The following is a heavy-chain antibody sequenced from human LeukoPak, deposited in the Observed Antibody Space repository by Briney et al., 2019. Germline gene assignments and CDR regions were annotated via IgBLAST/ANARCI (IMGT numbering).Heavy chain of an antibody. V-gene: IGHV1-2*02. Sequence: ASVKVSCKASGYTFTGYYMHWVRQAPGQGLEWMGWINPNSGGTNYAQKFQGRVTMTRDTSISTAYMELSRLRSDDTAVYYCARVSIVVVPAAHYYFDYWGQGTLVTVSS. CDR2: INPNSGGT. D-gene: IGHD2-2*01. J-gene: IGHJ4*02. CDR1: GYTFTGYY. CDR3: ARVSIVVVPAAHYYFDY.